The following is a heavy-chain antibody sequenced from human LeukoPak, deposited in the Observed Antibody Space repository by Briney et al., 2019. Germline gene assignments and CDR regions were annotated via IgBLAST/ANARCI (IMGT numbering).Heavy chain of an antibody. CDR1: GFTVSSNY. Sequence: PGGSLRLSCAASGFTVSSNYMSWVRQAPGKGLEWVSVIYSGGSTYYADSVKGRFTISRDNSKNTLYLQMNSLRAEDTAVYYCARDLVDRDAVGELSAPYYYGMDVWGQGTTVTVSS. J-gene: IGHJ6*02. V-gene: IGHV3-66*01. CDR2: IYSGGST. D-gene: IGHD3-10*01. CDR3: ARDLVDRDAVGELSAPYYYGMDV.